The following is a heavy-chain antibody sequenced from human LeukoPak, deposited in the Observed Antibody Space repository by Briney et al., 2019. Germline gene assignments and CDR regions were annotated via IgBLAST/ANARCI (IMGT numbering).Heavy chain of an antibody. J-gene: IGHJ4*02. CDR3: ARVNYGSATKEDY. D-gene: IGHD3-10*01. CDR1: GGSISSGGYY. V-gene: IGHV4-31*03. CDR2: IYYSGSA. Sequence: SETLSLTCTVSGGSISSGGYYWSWIRQHPGKGLEWIGYIYYSGSAYYNPSLKSRVTISVDTSENQSSLKLSSVTAADTAVYYCARVNYGSATKEDYWGQGTLVTVSS.